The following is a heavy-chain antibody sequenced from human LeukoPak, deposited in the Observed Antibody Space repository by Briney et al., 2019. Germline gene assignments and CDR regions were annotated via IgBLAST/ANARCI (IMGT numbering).Heavy chain of an antibody. CDR1: GGSISSYY. V-gene: IGHV4-4*07. J-gene: IGHJ4*02. D-gene: IGHD3-22*01. CDR3: ASQMGYYDSSGPARRAHYYFDY. CDR2: IYTSGST. Sequence: SETLSLTCTVSGGSISSYYWSWIRQPAGKGLEWIGRIYTSGSTNYNPSLKSRVTMSVDTSKNQFSLKLTSVTAADTAVYYCASQMGYYDSSGPARRAHYYFDYWGQGTLVTVSS.